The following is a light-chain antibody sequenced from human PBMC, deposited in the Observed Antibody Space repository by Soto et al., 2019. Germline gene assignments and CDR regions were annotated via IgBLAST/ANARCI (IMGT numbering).Light chain of an antibody. CDR1: SSNIGSHY. CDR2: DNN. V-gene: IGLV1-51*01. Sequence: QSVLTQPPSVSAAPGQKVTISCSGSSSNIGSHYVSWYQHLPGTAPKLLIYDNNKRPSGIPDRFSGSKSGTSATLGITGLQTGDEADYYCGTWDSSLSAGVFGGGTKLTV. CDR3: GTWDSSLSAGV. J-gene: IGLJ2*01.